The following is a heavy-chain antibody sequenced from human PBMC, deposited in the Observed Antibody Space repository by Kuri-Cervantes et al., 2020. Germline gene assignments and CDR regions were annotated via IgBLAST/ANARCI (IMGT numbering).Heavy chain of an antibody. CDR1: GYSISSGYY. J-gene: IGHJ4*02. CDR2: IYHSGST. CDR3: ASGKMGRLVDY. V-gene: IGHV4-38-2*02. D-gene: IGHD5-24*01. Sequence: SETLSLTCTVSGYSISSGYYWGWIRQPPGKGLEWIGRIYHSGSTNYNPSLKSRITISVDKSKNQFSLKLSSGTAADTAVYYCASGKMGRLVDYWGQGTLVTVSS.